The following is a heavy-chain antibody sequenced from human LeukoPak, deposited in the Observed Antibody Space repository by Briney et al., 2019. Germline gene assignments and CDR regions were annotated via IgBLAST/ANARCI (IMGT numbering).Heavy chain of an antibody. Sequence: SETLSLTCAVYGGSFSGYYWSWIRQPPGKGLEWIGEINHSGSTNYNPSLKSRVTISVDTSKNQFSLKLSSVAAADTAVYYCARESGYSYGFGFDYWGQGTLVTVSS. CDR2: INHSGST. J-gene: IGHJ4*02. D-gene: IGHD5-18*01. V-gene: IGHV4-34*01. CDR1: GGSFSGYY. CDR3: ARESGYSYGFGFDY.